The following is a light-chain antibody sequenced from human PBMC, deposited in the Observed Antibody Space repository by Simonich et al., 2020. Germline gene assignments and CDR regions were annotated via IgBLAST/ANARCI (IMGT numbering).Light chain of an antibody. CDR1: QSVLSSSNNKNY. CDR3: QQDYSTPLT. J-gene: IGKJ4*01. Sequence: DIVMTQSPDSLAMSLGERAPINCKSSQSVLSSSNNKNYLAWYQHKPGQPPKLLIYWAATRESGVPDRFSGSGSGTDFTLTISSLQAEDVAVYYCQQDYSTPLTFGGGTKVEIK. CDR2: WAA. V-gene: IGKV4-1*01.